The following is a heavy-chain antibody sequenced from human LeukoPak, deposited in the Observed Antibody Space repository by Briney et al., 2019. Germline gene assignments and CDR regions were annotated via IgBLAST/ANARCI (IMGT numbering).Heavy chain of an antibody. D-gene: IGHD2-15*01. V-gene: IGHV3-30*02. CDR3: GTVVAALSDY. J-gene: IGHJ4*02. CDR1: GFTFSSYG. CDR2: IRYDGSNK. Sequence: GGSLRLSCAASGFTFSSYGMHWVRQAPGKGLEWVAFIRYDGSNKYYADSVKGRFTISRDNSKNTLYLQMNSLRAEDTAVYYCGTVVAALSDYWGQGTLVTVSS.